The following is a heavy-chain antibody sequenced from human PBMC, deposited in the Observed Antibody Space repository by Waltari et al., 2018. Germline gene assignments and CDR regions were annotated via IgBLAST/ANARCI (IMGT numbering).Heavy chain of an antibody. D-gene: IGHD4-17*01. Sequence: EVQLAQSGAEVKKPGESLKISCTGSGYSFTSYWIGWVRQLPGKGLEWMGIIYPGDSKTKYSPSFQGHVTISIDKSISTAYLQWSSLKASDTAMYYCARQDYGDYGNAFNIWGQGTMVTVSS. J-gene: IGHJ3*02. V-gene: IGHV5-51*01. CDR2: IYPGDSKT. CDR3: ARQDYGDYGNAFNI. CDR1: GYSFTSYW.